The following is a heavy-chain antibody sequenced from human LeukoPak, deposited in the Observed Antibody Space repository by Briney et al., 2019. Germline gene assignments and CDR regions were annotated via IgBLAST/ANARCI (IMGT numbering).Heavy chain of an antibody. CDR3: ITDPGEWEPI. Sequence: GGSLRLSCAASGLTFSNAWMSWVRQAPGKGLEWVGRIKSKTDGGTTDYGAPVKGRFIISRDDSKNTLYLQMNGLKIEDTAVYYCITDPGEWEPIWGQGTMVTVSS. V-gene: IGHV3-15*01. CDR1: GLTFSNAW. J-gene: IGHJ3*02. CDR2: IKSKTDGGTT. D-gene: IGHD1-26*01.